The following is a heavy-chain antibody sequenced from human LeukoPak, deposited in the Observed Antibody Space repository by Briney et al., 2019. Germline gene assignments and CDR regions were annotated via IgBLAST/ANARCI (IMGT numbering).Heavy chain of an antibody. D-gene: IGHD2-15*01. J-gene: IGHJ4*02. Sequence: PGGSLRLSCAASGFTFSSDWMSWVRQAPGKGLEYVANIKEDGSEKYYVDSVKGRFTISRDNTKNSLYLQMNSLRDEDTAVFYCARQRQGSFDYWGQGTLVTVSS. V-gene: IGHV3-7*02. CDR3: ARQRQGSFDY. CDR2: IKEDGSEK. CDR1: GFTFSSDW.